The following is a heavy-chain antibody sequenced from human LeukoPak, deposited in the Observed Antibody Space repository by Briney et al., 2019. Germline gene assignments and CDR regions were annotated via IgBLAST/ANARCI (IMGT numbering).Heavy chain of an antibody. CDR1: GYTFTGYY. CDR2: VNPQSGGT. Sequence: ASVKVSCKASGYTFTGYYMHWVRQAPGQGLEWMGWVNPQSGGTNYAQNFQGRVTMTRDTSISTAYMELSRLRSDDTAVYYCARGIIAAADNNWFDSWGQGTLVTVSS. CDR3: ARGIIAAADNNWFDS. V-gene: IGHV1-2*02. D-gene: IGHD6-13*01. J-gene: IGHJ5*01.